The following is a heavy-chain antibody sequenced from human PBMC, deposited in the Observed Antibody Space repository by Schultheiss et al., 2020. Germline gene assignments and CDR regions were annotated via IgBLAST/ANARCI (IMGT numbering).Heavy chain of an antibody. D-gene: IGHD1-26*01. V-gene: IGHV1/OR15-3*02. CDR1: GYTFTGYY. CDR2: INAGNGNT. Sequence: ASVKVSCKASGYTFTGYYMHWVRQAPGQGLEWMGWINAGNGNTKYSQKFQGRVTITRDTSTSTVYMELRSLRSDDTAVYYCARGQYSGSFDPWGQGTLVTVSS. J-gene: IGHJ5*02. CDR3: ARGQYSGSFDP.